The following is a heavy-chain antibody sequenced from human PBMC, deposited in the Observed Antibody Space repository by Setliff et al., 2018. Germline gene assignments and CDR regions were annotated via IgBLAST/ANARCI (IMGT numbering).Heavy chain of an antibody. CDR2: GSTGKT. CDR3: AKDLSSNTAASYFFDL. Sequence: GGSLRLSCAASGFGFSDYAMSWVRQAPRKGLEWVSGGSTGKTDYADSVKGRFTMSRDSSTNTLYLQMNSLRGEDTAVYYCAKDLSSNTAASYFFDLWGQGTQVTVSS. D-gene: IGHD5-18*01. J-gene: IGHJ4*02. V-gene: IGHV3-23*01. CDR1: GFGFSDYA.